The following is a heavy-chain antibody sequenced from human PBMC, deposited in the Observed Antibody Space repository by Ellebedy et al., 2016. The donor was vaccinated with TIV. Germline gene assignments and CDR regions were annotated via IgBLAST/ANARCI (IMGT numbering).Heavy chain of an antibody. D-gene: IGHD6-19*01. CDR3: AKGGGSGWSPGD. CDR2: ISGSGGNT. V-gene: IGHV3-23*01. CDR1: GFTFSSSA. J-gene: IGHJ4*02. Sequence: GESLKISCSASGFTFSSSAMSWVRQAPGKGLEWVSAISGSGGNTYYADSVKGRFTISRDISKNTLYLQMNSLRAEDTAVYYCAKGGGSGWSPGDWGQGTLVTVSS.